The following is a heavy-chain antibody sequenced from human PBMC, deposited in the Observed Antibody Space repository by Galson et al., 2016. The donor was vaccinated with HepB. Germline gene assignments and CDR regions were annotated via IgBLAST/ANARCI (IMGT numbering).Heavy chain of an antibody. V-gene: IGHV2-5*02. CDR2: IYWDGDK. Sequence: PALVKPTQTLTLTCTFSGFSFNTNGGVAVGWIRQPPGKALEWLALIYWDGDKRYRPSLKSRLTITKDTSKNQVVLTMTNMDPVDTATYFCTHASLGSSLYKTTYWYFDLWGRGTLVTVSS. J-gene: IGHJ2*01. CDR1: GFSFNTNGGVA. D-gene: IGHD6-13*01. CDR3: THASLGSSLYKTTYWYFDL.